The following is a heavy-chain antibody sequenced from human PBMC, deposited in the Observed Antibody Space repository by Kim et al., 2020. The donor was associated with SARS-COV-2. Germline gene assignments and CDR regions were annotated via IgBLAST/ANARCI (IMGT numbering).Heavy chain of an antibody. J-gene: IGHJ6*02. V-gene: IGHV1-24*01. CDR3: ATAVVVPIARTYYYYGLDV. CDR2: FDPEDGET. CDR1: GYTRSELS. D-gene: IGHD2-15*01. Sequence: ASVKVSCKVSGYTRSELSMHWVRQAPGKGLEWMGGFDPEDGETNFAQKFQGRVTMTEDTSTDTAYMELRSLRSEDTAVYFCATAVVVPIARTYYYYGLDVWGQGTTVTVSS.